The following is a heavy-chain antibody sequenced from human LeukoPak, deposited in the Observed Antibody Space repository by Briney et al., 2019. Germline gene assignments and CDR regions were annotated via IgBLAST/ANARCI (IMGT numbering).Heavy chain of an antibody. CDR2: INHSGTT. Sequence: SETLSLTCAVYGGSFNNYYWGWIRQPPGKRLEWIGEINHSGTTNYNPSLKSRVTISVDTSKNQFSLKLSSATAADTAVYYCAISTVDTVMVVRNYWGQGTLVTVSP. CDR3: AISTVDTVMVVRNY. J-gene: IGHJ4*02. CDR1: GGSFNNYY. V-gene: IGHV4-34*01. D-gene: IGHD5-18*01.